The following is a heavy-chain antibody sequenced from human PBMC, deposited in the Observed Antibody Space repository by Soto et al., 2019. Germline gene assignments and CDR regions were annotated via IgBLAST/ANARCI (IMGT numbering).Heavy chain of an antibody. J-gene: IGHJ3*02. Sequence: QLQLQESGSGLVKPSQTLSLTCAVSGGSISSGGYSWSWIRQPPGKGLEGIGYIYHSGSTYYSPALKRRVTISVDRSKSQFSLKLTSVPAADTAVYYGAREPRRVTRTFDIWGQRTMVPVSS. CDR2: IYHSGST. CDR3: AREPRRVTRTFDI. D-gene: IGHD4-17*01. CDR1: GGSISSGGYS. V-gene: IGHV4-30-2*01.